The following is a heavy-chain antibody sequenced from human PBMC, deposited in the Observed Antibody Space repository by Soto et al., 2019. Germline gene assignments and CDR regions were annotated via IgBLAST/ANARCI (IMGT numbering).Heavy chain of an antibody. V-gene: IGHV4-59*01. J-gene: IGHJ5*02. Sequence: SETLSLTCTVSGGSISSYYWSWIRQPPGKGLEWIGYIYYSGSTNYNPSLKSRVTISVDTSKNRFSLKLSSVTAADTAVYYCARAADYYDSSGYNHWGQGTLVTVSS. CDR1: GGSISSYY. CDR3: ARAADYYDSSGYNH. D-gene: IGHD3-22*01. CDR2: IYYSGST.